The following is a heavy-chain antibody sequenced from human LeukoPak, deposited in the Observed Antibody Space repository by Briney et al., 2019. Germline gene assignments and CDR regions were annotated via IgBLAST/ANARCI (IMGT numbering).Heavy chain of an antibody. CDR2: ISYDGSNK. J-gene: IGHJ4*02. CDR3: AKDDRIQTRRYSYNY. CDR1: GFTFSSYA. V-gene: IGHV3-30*04. D-gene: IGHD5-18*01. Sequence: GGSLRLSCAASGFTFSSYAMHWVRQAPGKGLEWVAVISYDGSNKYYADSKKGRFTISRDNSKNTLYLQMNSLRAEDTAVYYCAKDDRIQTRRYSYNYWGQGTLVTVSS.